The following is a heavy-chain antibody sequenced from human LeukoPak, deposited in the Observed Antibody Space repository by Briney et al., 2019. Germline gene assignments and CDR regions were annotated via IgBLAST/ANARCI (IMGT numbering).Heavy chain of an antibody. V-gene: IGHV3-69-1*02. CDR2: LSSSGNA. Sequence: TSGGSLRLSCAASGFSFSDHEMNWVRQAPGKGLEWVSYLSSSGNAYYADSVKGRFTISRDNPKNSLYLQMTSLRADDTAVYYCASGRGSYSPDCWGQGTLVTVSS. CDR1: GFSFSDHE. D-gene: IGHD1-26*01. CDR3: ASGRGSYSPDC. J-gene: IGHJ4*02.